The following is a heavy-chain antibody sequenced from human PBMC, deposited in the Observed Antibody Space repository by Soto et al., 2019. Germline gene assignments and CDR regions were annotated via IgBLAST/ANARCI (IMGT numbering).Heavy chain of an antibody. D-gene: IGHD3-16*01. CDR1: GGSISNYY. CDR2: ISYSGST. CDR3: ARGSDGDYSDY. J-gene: IGHJ4*02. V-gene: IGHV4-59*01. Sequence: SETLALTCTVSGGSISNYYLTGIRQPPGKGLEWIGYISYSGSTNYNPSLKSRVTISLDTSNKQFSLKLSSVTAADTAVYYCARGSDGDYSDYWGQGTLVTVSS.